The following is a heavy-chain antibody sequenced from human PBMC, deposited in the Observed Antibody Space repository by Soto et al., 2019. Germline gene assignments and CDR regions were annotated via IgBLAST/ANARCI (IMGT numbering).Heavy chain of an antibody. D-gene: IGHD3-3*01. CDR3: ARIGDFWSGYPYYFDY. CDR2: IDWDDDK. Sequence: SGPTLVNPTQTLTLTCTFSGFSLSTSGMCVSWIRQPPGKALEWLARIDWDDDKYHSTSLKTRLTISKDTSKNQVVLTMTNMDPVDTATYYCARIGDFWSGYPYYFDYWGQGTLVTVSS. CDR1: GFSLSTSGMC. J-gene: IGHJ4*02. V-gene: IGHV2-70*11.